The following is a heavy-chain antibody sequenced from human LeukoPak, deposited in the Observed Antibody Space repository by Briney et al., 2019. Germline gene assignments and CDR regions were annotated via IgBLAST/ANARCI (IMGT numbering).Heavy chain of an antibody. D-gene: IGHD1-14*01. J-gene: IGHJ6*02. CDR3: AKVRTYFYHGLDV. V-gene: IGHV3-21*04. Sequence: GGSLRLSCAASGFTFSRYNMNWVRQAPGKGLEWVSAISTRSGYKHYADSVKGRFTISRDNSKNTLFLQVNSLRAEDTAVYYCAKVRTYFYHGLDVWGQGTTVTVSS. CDR1: GFTFSRYN. CDR2: ISTRSGYK.